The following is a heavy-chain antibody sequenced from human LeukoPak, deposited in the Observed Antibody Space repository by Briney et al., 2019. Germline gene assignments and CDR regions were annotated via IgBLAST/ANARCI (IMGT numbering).Heavy chain of an antibody. D-gene: IGHD6-19*01. CDR1: GFTFSSYW. V-gene: IGHV3-7*03. Sequence: GGSLRLSCAASGFTFSSYWMTWVRQAPGQGLEWVANIKQDGSAKYYVDSVKGRFTISRDNAKNSLYLQMNSLRAEDTALYHCARVHSSGREYYFDYWGQGTLVTVSS. J-gene: IGHJ4*02. CDR3: ARVHSSGREYYFDY. CDR2: IKQDGSAK.